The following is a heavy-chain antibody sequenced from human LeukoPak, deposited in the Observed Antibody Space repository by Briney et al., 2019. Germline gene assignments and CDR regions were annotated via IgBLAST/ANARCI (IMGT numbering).Heavy chain of an antibody. V-gene: IGHV3-33*01. J-gene: IGHJ3*02. D-gene: IGHD2-8*02. CDR3: ARELVVAADAFDI. CDR1: GFTFSSYG. CDR2: IWYDGSNK. Sequence: PGRSLRLSCAASGFTFSSYGMHWVRQAPGKGLEWVAVIWYDGSNKYYADSVKGRFTISRDNSKNTLYLQMNSLRAEDTAVYYCARELVVAADAFDIWGQGTMVTVSS.